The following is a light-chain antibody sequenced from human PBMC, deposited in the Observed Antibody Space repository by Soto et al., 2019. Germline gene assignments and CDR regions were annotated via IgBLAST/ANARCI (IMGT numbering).Light chain of an antibody. V-gene: IGKV3-20*01. CDR1: QSVSSN. CDR2: DAS. J-gene: IGKJ1*01. Sequence: VLTQSPGTLSLSPGERATLSCRASQSVSSNLAWYQQNLGQAPRLLIYDASKRATGIPARFSGSGSGTVFTLTISRLEPEDFAVYYCQQYATSSWTFGQGTKVDI. CDR3: QQYATSSWT.